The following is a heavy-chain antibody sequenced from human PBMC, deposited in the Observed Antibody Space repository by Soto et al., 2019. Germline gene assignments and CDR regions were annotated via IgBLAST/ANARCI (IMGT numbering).Heavy chain of an antibody. D-gene: IGHD2-2*02. V-gene: IGHV3-53*01. Sequence: GGSLRLSCAASGFTVSSNYMSWVRQAPGKGLEWVSVIYSGGSTYYADSVKGRFTISRDNSKNTLYLQMNSLRAEDTAVYYCARANYCSSTSCYNLGYYYYGMDVWGQGTTVTVSS. CDR2: IYSGGST. CDR3: ARANYCSSTSCYNLGYYYYGMDV. CDR1: GFTVSSNY. J-gene: IGHJ6*02.